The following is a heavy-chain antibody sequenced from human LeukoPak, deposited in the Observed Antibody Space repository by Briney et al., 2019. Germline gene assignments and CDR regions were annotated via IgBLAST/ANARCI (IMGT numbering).Heavy chain of an antibody. D-gene: IGHD1-20*01. J-gene: IGHJ5*02. V-gene: IGHV3-21*01. CDR2: ISSSSSYI. Sequence: GGSLRLSCAASGFTFSSYSMNWVRQAPGKGLEWVSSISSSSSYIYYADSVKGRFTISRDNAKNSLYLQMNSLRAEGTAVYYCARAPTAYNYFDPWGQGTLVTVSS. CDR1: GFTFSSYS. CDR3: ARAPTAYNYFDP.